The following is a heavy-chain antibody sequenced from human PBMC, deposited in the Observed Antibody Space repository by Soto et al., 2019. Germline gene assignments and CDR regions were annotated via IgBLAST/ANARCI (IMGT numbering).Heavy chain of an antibody. CDR3: ARLANPNYYYYYYMDV. CDR2: IYYSGST. V-gene: IGHV4-59*08. Sequence: SETLSLTCTVSGVSISSYYWSWIRQPPGKGLEWIGYIYYSGSTNYNPSLKSRVTISVDTSKNQFSLKLSSVTAADTAVYYCARLANPNYYYYYYMDVWGKGTTVTVSS. J-gene: IGHJ6*03. CDR1: GVSISSYY.